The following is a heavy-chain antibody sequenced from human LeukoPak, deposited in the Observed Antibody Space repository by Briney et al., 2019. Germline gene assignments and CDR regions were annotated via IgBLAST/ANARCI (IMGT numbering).Heavy chain of an antibody. Sequence: GGSLRLSCAASGFTFDDYAMHWVRQAPRKGLEWVSGISWNSGRIGYADSVKGRFTISRDNAKNSLYLQMNSLRVEDTALYYCAKDFYRLGEFDAFDNWGQGTMVTVSS. D-gene: IGHD3-16*01. J-gene: IGHJ3*02. CDR2: ISWNSGRI. V-gene: IGHV3-9*01. CDR1: GFTFDDYA. CDR3: AKDFYRLGEFDAFDN.